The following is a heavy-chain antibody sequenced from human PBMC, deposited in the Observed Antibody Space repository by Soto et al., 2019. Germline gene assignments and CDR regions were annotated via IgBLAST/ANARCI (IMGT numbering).Heavy chain of an antibody. V-gene: IGHV1-18*01. Sequence: ASVKVSCKASGYTFTSYGISWVRQAPGQGLEWMGWISAYNGNTNYAQKLQGRVTMTTDTSTSTAYMELRSLRSDDTAVYYCARGDYYDSSGYYFGPFDYWGQGTLVTVSS. CDR3: ARGDYYDSSGYYFGPFDY. CDR1: GYTFTSYG. J-gene: IGHJ4*02. D-gene: IGHD3-22*01. CDR2: ISAYNGNT.